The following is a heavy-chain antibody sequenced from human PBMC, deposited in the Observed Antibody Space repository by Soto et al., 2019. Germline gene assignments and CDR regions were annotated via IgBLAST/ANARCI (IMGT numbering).Heavy chain of an antibody. J-gene: IGHJ4*01. V-gene: IGHV3-15*07. CDR2: IKSKLDGGTT. CDR1: GFTFTNAW. CDR3: TTDSYMTTIVVRFDY. Sequence: GGSLRLSCAASGFTFTNAWINWVRQAPGKGLEWVGRIKSKLDGGTTDFAASVKGRFAISRDDSTHMVYLQMTSLKTEDTAIYYCTTDSYMTTIVVRFDYWGHGILVTVSS. D-gene: IGHD3-22*01.